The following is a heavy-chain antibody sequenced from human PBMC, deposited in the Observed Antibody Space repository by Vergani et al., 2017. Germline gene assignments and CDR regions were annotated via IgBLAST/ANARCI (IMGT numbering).Heavy chain of an antibody. V-gene: IGHV4-39*07. CDR1: GGSISSSSYY. D-gene: IGHD3-10*01. J-gene: IGHJ6*02. Sequence: QVQLQESGPGLVKPSQTLSLTCTVSGGSISSSSYYWGWIRQPPGKGLEWIGSIYYSGSTYYNPSLNSRVTLSVYTSKHQFSLQLSSVTAADTAVYYCAREGGGSGSHTDYYYYGMDVWGQGTTVTVSS. CDR3: AREGGGSGSHTDYYYYGMDV. CDR2: IYYSGST.